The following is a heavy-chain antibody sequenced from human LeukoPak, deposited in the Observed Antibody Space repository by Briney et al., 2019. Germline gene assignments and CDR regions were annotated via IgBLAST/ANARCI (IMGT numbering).Heavy chain of an antibody. Sequence: ASVKVSCKASGYTFTSYDINWVRQATGQGLEWMGWMNPNSGNTGYAQKFQGRVTMTRNTSISTAYMELSSLRSEDTAVYYCARTAGYSSGWYHPRYYYYMDVWGKGTTVTVSS. V-gene: IGHV1-8*01. D-gene: IGHD6-19*01. J-gene: IGHJ6*03. CDR2: MNPNSGNT. CDR1: GYTFTSYD. CDR3: ARTAGYSSGWYHPRYYYYMDV.